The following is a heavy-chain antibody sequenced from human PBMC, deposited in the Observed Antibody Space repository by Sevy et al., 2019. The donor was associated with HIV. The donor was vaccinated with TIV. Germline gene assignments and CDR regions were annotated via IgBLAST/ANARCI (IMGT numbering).Heavy chain of an antibody. CDR3: AAVRGEDYCSGNSCQRHYYYGLDV. J-gene: IGHJ6*02. CDR2: LDPEDGET. CDR1: GYRLIEVS. V-gene: IGHV1-24*01. Sequence: ASVKVSCKVSGYRLIEVSMHWVRLAPGKGLEWMGHLDPEDGETIYAQNFQGRVTMTEDTSTDTAYMEVRSLRSEDTAVFYCAAVRGEDYCSGNSCQRHYYYGLDVWGQGTTVTVSS. D-gene: IGHD2-15*01.